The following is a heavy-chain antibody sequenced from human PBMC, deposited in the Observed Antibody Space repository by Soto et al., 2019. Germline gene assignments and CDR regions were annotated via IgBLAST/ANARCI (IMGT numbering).Heavy chain of an antibody. D-gene: IGHD2-2*01. V-gene: IGHV1-18*01. CDR3: ARDCSSTSCLIWFDP. CDR2: ISAYNGNT. J-gene: IGHJ5*02. CDR1: GYTFTSYG. Sequence: GASVKVSCKASGYTFTSYGISWVRQAPGQGLEWMGWISAYNGNTNYAQKLQGRVTTTTDTSTSTAYMELRSLRSDDTAVYYCARDCSSTSCLIWFDPWGQGTLVTVSS.